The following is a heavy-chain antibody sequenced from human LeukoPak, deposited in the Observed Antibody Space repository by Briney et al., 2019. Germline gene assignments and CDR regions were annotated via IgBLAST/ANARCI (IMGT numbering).Heavy chain of an antibody. D-gene: IGHD2-15*01. CDR1: GFTFSSHS. CDR3: ASTVVDDFDY. J-gene: IGHJ4*02. V-gene: IGHV3-21*01. CDR2: ISSSSSYI. Sequence: GGSLRLSCAASGFTFSSHSMNWVRQAPGKGLEWVSSISSSSSYIYYADSVKGRFTISRDNAKNSLYLQMNSLRAEDTAVYYCASTVVDDFDYWGQGTLVTVSS.